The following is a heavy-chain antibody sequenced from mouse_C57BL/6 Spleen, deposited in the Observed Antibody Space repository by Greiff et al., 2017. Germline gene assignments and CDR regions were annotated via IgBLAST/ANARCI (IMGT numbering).Heavy chain of an antibody. D-gene: IGHD2-5*01. V-gene: IGHV1-82*01. Sequence: VQLQESGPELVKPGASVKISCKASGYAFSSSWMNWVKQRPGKGLEWIGRIYPGDGDTNYNGKFKGKATLTADKSSSTAYMQLSSLTSEDSAVYFCAREGAYYSNWDYWGQGTTLTVSS. J-gene: IGHJ2*01. CDR3: AREGAYYSNWDY. CDR1: GYAFSSSW. CDR2: IYPGDGDT.